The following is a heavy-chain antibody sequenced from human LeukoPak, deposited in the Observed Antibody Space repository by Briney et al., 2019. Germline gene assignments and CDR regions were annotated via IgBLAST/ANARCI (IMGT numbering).Heavy chain of an antibody. Sequence: GGSLRLSCAASGFTFSSYWMSWVRQAPGKGLEWVSVIYSGGSTYYADSVRGRFTISRDNSKNTLYLQMNSQRAEDTAVYYCARGYYDSSGYSNDYWGQGTLVTVSS. CDR2: IYSGGST. J-gene: IGHJ4*02. CDR3: ARGYYDSSGYSNDY. CDR1: GFTFSSYW. V-gene: IGHV3-53*01. D-gene: IGHD3-22*01.